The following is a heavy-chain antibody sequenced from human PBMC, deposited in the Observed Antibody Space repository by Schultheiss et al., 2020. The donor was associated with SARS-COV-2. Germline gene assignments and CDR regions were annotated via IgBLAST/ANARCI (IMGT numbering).Heavy chain of an antibody. CDR1: GYSISSGYY. V-gene: IGHV4-38-2*01. Sequence: SETLSLTCAVSGYSISSGYYWGWIRQPPGKGLEWIGSIYHSGSTYYNPSLKSRVTISVDTSKNQFSLKLSSVTAADTAVYFCARQIKVGSYYNSATLSFIWGRGALVTVSS. CDR2: IYHSGST. J-gene: IGHJ4*02. D-gene: IGHD5-24*01. CDR3: ARQIKVGSYYNSATLSFI.